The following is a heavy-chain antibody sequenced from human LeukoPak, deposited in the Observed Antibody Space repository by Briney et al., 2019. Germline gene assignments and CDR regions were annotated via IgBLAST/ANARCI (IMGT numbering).Heavy chain of an antibody. CDR1: GFTVTSSY. CDR3: ARKDIVGYYLDV. V-gene: IGHV3-66*01. CDR2: LYRGGST. Sequence: GGSLRLSCAASGFTVTSSYMTWVRQAQGKGLEWVSILYRGGSTKYADSVRGRLIISRDDSKNTLFLQMNSLRAEDMGVYYCARKDIVGYYLDVWGKGTTVTISS. D-gene: IGHD2-15*01. J-gene: IGHJ6*03.